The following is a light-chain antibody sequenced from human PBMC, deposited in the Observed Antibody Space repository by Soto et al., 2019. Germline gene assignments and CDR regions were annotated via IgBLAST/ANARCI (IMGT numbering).Light chain of an antibody. V-gene: IGLV2-14*01. CDR2: EVN. J-gene: IGLJ3*02. Sequence: QSVLTQPASVSGSPGQSIIISCTGTISDVGGYNYVSWYQQHTGKAPKLIIYEVNNRPSGVSNRFSGSKSGNTASLTISGLQAEDEADYYCSSYTSSNTLVFGGGTKLTVL. CDR1: ISDVGGYNY. CDR3: SSYTSSNTLV.